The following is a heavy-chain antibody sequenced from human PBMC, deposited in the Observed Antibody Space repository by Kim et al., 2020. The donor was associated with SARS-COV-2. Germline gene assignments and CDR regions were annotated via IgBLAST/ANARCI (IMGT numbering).Heavy chain of an antibody. CDR3: ARGLGSSRDFDY. J-gene: IGHJ4*02. V-gene: IGHV1-69*01. Sequence: NSAQKLQGRVTITADESTSTAYMELSSLRSEDTAVYYCARGLGSSRDFDYWGQGTLVTVSS. D-gene: IGHD6-19*01.